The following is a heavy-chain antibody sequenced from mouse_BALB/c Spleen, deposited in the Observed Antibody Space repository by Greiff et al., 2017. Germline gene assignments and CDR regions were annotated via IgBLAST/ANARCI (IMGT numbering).Heavy chain of an antibody. CDR2: ISNLAYSI. Sequence: EVQLQQSGGGLVQPGGSRKLSCAASGFTFSDYGMAWVRQAPGKGPEWVAFISNLAYSIYYADTVTGRFTISRENAKNTLYLEMSSLRSEDTAMYYCARVYYGSSYDWYFDVWGAGTTVTVSS. CDR3: ARVYYGSSYDWYFDV. J-gene: IGHJ1*01. D-gene: IGHD1-1*01. V-gene: IGHV5-15*02. CDR1: GFTFSDYG.